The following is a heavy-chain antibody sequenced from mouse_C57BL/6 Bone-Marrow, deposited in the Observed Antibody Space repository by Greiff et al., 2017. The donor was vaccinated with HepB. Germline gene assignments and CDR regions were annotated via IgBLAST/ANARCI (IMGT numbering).Heavy chain of an antibody. V-gene: IGHV1-82*01. Sequence: QVQLQQSGPELVKPGASVKISCKASGYAFSSSWMNWVKQRPGQGLEWIGRIYPGDGDTNYNGKFKGKATLTADKSSSTAYMQLSSLTSEDSAVYFCALTTAFDFEGRGTALTVSA. CDR1: GYAFSSSW. CDR3: ALTTAFDF. J-gene: IGHJ2*01. CDR2: IYPGDGDT. D-gene: IGHD1-2*01.